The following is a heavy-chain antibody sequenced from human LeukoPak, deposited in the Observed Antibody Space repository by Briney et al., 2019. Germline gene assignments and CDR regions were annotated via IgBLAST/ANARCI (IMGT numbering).Heavy chain of an antibody. J-gene: IGHJ6*03. V-gene: IGHV3-11*04. CDR1: GFTFSDYY. Sequence: PGGSLRLSCAASGFTFSDYYMSWIRQAPGKGLEWVSYISSSGSTIYYADSVKGRFTISRDNSKNTLYLQMNSLRADDTAVYYCAKDAYDSSGYYYDYYYMDVWGKGTTVTISS. D-gene: IGHD3-22*01. CDR2: ISSSGSTI. CDR3: AKDAYDSSGYYYDYYYMDV.